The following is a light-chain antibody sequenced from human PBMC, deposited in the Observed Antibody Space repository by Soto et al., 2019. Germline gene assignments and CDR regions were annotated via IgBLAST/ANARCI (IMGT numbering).Light chain of an antibody. CDR2: DNN. V-gene: IGLV1-51*01. J-gene: IGLJ2*01. Sequence: QSVLTQPPSVSAATGQKVTISCSGISSNIGNNYVSWYQPLPGTAPKLLIYDNNKRPSGIPDRFSGSKSGTSATLGITGLQTGDEADYYCGTWDSSLSAVVFGGGTKVTVL. CDR1: SSNIGNNY. CDR3: GTWDSSLSAVV.